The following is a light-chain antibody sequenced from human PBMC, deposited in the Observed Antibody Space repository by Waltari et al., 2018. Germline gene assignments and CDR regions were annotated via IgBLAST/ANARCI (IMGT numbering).Light chain of an antibody. J-gene: IGLJ2*01. CDR1: QPNTYS. Sequence: SSELTQDPAVSVALGQTVRIKCQGHQPNTYSLRCNQQKPRHAPNLVTYDKDNRPSGIPDRFSGSSSGEIAALTITGAQAEDEADYYCNSRDTGGNHFVVFGGGTKLTVL. CDR3: NSRDTGGNHFVV. CDR2: DKD. V-gene: IGLV3-19*01.